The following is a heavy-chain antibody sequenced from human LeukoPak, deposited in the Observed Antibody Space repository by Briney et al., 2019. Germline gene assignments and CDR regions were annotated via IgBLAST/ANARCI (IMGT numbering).Heavy chain of an antibody. CDR2: VFDTGST. V-gene: IGHV4-59*11. J-gene: IGHJ4*02. CDR3: ASGVNSYYFDY. D-gene: IGHD4-23*01. CDR1: GGSITSRF. Sequence: SETLSLTCTVSGGSITSRFWTWIRQPPGKGLEWIGYVFDTGSTNYDPSLKSRVTISKDTYRSQFSLRLSSVSAADTAIYYCASGVNSYYFDYWGQGTLVTVSS.